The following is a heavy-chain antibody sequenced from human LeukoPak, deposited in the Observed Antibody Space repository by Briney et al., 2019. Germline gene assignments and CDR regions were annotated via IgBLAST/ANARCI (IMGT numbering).Heavy chain of an antibody. CDR3: ASGTFDDYGDYDRGDYFDH. CDR2: IYYSGLT. CDR1: GASISSSSSS. J-gene: IGHJ4*02. D-gene: IGHD4-17*01. V-gene: IGHV4-39*02. Sequence: PSETLSLTCTVSGASISSSSSSWGWVRQPPGKGPEWIGSIYYSGLTYDNPSLKSRGSISLDPSKAHFPLKVSYVTAADTAVYYCASGTFDDYGDYDRGDYFDHWGQGNLVTVSS.